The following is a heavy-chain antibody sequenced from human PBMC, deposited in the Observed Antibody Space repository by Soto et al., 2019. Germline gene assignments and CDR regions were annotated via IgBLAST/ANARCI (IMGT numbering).Heavy chain of an antibody. CDR3: VRVPDSGYDLDEWWFAP. Sequence: GASVKVSCKASGGTFSSYTISWVRQAPGQGLEWMGRIIPILGIANYAQKFQGRVTITADKSTSTAYMELSSLRSEDTAVYYCVRVPDSGYDLDEWWFAPWGQGTLVTVSS. V-gene: IGHV1-69*02. CDR2: IIPILGIA. CDR1: GGTFSSYT. J-gene: IGHJ5*02. D-gene: IGHD5-12*01.